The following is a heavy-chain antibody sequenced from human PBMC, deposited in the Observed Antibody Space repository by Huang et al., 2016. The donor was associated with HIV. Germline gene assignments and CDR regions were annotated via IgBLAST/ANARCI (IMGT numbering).Heavy chain of an antibody. CDR1: FASISGNSKS. J-gene: IGHJ4*02. Sequence: LLLRESGSGLVKTSETMSLSCTVAFASISGNSKSWTWVRKSPGKGLEWFASMHYGGRTYYNPSRKSRVSMSVDTSHNQHFPLTLASVTAADTAVYFCASGPVIVSISRFYFEQWGPGILVTV. V-gene: IGHV4-39*02. CDR2: MHYGGRT. D-gene: IGHD3-22*01. CDR3: ASGPVIVSISRFYFEQ.